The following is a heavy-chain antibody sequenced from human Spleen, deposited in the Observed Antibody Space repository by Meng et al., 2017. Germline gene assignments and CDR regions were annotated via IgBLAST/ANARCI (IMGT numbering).Heavy chain of an antibody. CDR1: GGSISSGSYY. Sequence: LRLSCTVSGGSISSGSYYWSWIRQPAGKGLEWIGRIYTSGSTNYNPSLKSRVTISVDTSKNQFSLKQSSVNAADTAVYYCARDELLMSIAAAGTYYYYGMDVWGQGTTVTVSS. CDR3: ARDELLMSIAAAGTYYYYGMDV. V-gene: IGHV4-61*02. D-gene: IGHD6-13*01. J-gene: IGHJ6*02. CDR2: IYTSGST.